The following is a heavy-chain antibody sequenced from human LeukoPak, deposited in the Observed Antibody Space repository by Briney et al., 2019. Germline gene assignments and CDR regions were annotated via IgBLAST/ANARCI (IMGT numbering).Heavy chain of an antibody. Sequence: GGSLRLSCAASGFTFSSYGMHWVRQAPGKGLEWVAVISYDGSNKYYADSVKGRFTISRDNAKNSLYLQMNSLRAEDTAVYYCARDLEGHLDYWGQGTLVTVSS. J-gene: IGHJ4*02. CDR2: ISYDGSNK. V-gene: IGHV3-30*03. CDR3: ARDLEGHLDY. CDR1: GFTFSSYG.